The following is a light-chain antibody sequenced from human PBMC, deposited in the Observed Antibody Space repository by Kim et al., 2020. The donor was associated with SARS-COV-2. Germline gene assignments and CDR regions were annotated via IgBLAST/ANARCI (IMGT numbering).Light chain of an antibody. CDR2: GKN. CDR3: SSWDSSTNHVV. V-gene: IGLV3-19*01. J-gene: IGLJ2*01. CDR1: SLRRYY. Sequence: SSELTQDPAVSVALGQTVRITCQGDSLRRYYATWYQQKPGQAPVLVIYGKNNRPSGIPDRFSGSSSGNTASLTITGAQAEDEAAYYCSSWDSSTNHVVFG.